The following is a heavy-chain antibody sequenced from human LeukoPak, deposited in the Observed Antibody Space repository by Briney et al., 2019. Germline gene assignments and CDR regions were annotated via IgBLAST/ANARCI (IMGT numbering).Heavy chain of an antibody. V-gene: IGHV4-39*01. Sequence: PSEALSPTCTVSGGSISSSSYYWGWIRQPPGKWLEWIGSIYYSGSTYYNPSLKSRVTISVDTSKNQFSLKLSSVTAADTAVYYCARLRDGYNYFDYWGQGTLVTVSS. D-gene: IGHD5-24*01. J-gene: IGHJ4*02. CDR3: ARLRDGYNYFDY. CDR1: GGSISSSSYY. CDR2: IYYSGST.